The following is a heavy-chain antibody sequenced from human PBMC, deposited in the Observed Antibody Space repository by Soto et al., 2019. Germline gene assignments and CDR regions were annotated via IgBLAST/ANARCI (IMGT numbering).Heavy chain of an antibody. D-gene: IGHD3-3*01. J-gene: IGHJ6*02. CDR2: ISAYNGNT. CDR3: ARSPGGILEWLFPHYYYGMDV. CDR1: GYTFTSYG. Sequence: ASVKVSCKASGYTFTSYGISWVRQAPGQGLEWMGWISAYNGNTNYAQKLQGRVTMTTDTSTSTAYMELRSLRSDDTAVYYCARSPGGILEWLFPHYYYGMDVWGQGTTVTVSS. V-gene: IGHV1-18*01.